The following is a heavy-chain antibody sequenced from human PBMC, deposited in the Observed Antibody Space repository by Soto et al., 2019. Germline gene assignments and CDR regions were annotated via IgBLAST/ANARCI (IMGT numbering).Heavy chain of an antibody. CDR1: GGSISSYY. Sequence: PSETLSLTCTVSGGSISSYYWSWIRQPPGKGLEWIGYIYYSGSTNYNPSLKSRVTISVDTSKNQFSLKLSSVTAADTAVYYCASGPTSFTFGGVIVTENWFDPWGQGTLVTVSS. CDR2: IYYSGST. CDR3: ASGPTSFTFGGVIVTENWFDP. D-gene: IGHD3-16*02. J-gene: IGHJ5*02. V-gene: IGHV4-59*08.